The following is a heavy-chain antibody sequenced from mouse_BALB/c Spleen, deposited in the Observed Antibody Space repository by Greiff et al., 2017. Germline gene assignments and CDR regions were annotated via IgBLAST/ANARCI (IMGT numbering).Heavy chain of an antibody. V-gene: IGHV1-4*01. CDR2: INPSSGYT. Sequence: VQLQQSGAELARPGASVKMSCKASGYTFTSYTMHWVKQRPGQGLEWIGYINPSSGYTNYNQKFKDKATLTADKSSSTAYMQLSSLTSEDSAVYYCARYLRAGEYVDVWGAGTTVTVSS. CDR1: GYTFTSYT. J-gene: IGHJ1*01. D-gene: IGHD1-1*01. CDR3: ARYLRAGEYVDV.